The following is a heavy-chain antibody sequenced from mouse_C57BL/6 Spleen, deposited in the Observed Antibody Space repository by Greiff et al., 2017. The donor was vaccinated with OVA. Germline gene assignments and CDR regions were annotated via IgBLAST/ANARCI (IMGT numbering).Heavy chain of an antibody. Sequence: QVQLQQPGAELVKPGASVKLSCKASGYTFTSYWMQWVTQRPGQGLEWIGEIDPSDSYTNYNQKFKGKATLTVDTSSSIAYMQLSSLTSEDSAVYYCAREFITTLYWYFDVWGTGTTVTVSS. D-gene: IGHD1-1*01. J-gene: IGHJ1*03. CDR3: AREFITTLYWYFDV. CDR2: IDPSDSYT. CDR1: GYTFTSYW. V-gene: IGHV1-50*01.